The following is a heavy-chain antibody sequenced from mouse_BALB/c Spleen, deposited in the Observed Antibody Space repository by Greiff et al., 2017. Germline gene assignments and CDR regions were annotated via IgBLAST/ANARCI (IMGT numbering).Heavy chain of an antibody. V-gene: IGHV5-4*02. CDR3: ARDVGFTTATY. CDR1: GFTFSDYY. J-gene: IGHJ3*01. Sequence: EVQLVESGGGLVKPGGSLKLSCAASGFTFSDYYMYWVRQTPEKRLEWVATISDGGSYTYYPDSVKGRFTISRDNAKNNLYLQMSSLKSEDTAMYYCARDVGFTTATYGGQGTLVTVSA. CDR2: ISDGGSYT. D-gene: IGHD1-2*01.